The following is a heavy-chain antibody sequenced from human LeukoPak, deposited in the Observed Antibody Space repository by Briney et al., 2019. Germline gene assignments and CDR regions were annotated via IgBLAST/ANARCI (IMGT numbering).Heavy chain of an antibody. CDR2: IYCSGRT. Sequence: SETLSLTCTVSGGSISSYYWSWIRQPPGKGQEWIGYIYCSGRTDYNPSLKSRVTISVDTSRNQFSLKLSSVTAADTAVYYCAREELGYCSGGNCHDAFDIWGQGTMVTVSS. J-gene: IGHJ3*02. CDR1: GGSISSYY. D-gene: IGHD2-15*01. CDR3: AREELGYCSGGNCHDAFDI. V-gene: IGHV4-59*01.